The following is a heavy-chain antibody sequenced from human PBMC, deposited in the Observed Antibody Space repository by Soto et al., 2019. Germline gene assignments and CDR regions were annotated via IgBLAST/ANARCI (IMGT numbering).Heavy chain of an antibody. Sequence: EVQLLESGGGLVQRGGSLRLSCAASGFTFRNYAMNWVRQAPGKGLEWVSAISGSGGTTYYADSVKGRFTISRDNSKNKLYLKLNSLRDADTALYYCAEDCDPSTVVSPSTGTDYWGQGTLVTVSS. CDR3: AEDCDPSTVVSPSTGTDY. D-gene: IGHD4-17*01. CDR2: ISGSGGTT. CDR1: GFTFRNYA. V-gene: IGHV3-23*01. J-gene: IGHJ4*02.